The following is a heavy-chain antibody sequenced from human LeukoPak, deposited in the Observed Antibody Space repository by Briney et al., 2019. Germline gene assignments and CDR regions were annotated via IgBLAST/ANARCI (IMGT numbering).Heavy chain of an antibody. V-gene: IGHV4-34*01. CDR1: GGSFSGYY. J-gene: IGHJ4*02. D-gene: IGHD6-19*01. CDR3: ARLHHGQWLAGFDY. CDR2: INHSGST. Sequence: SETLSLTCAVYGGSFSGYYWSWIRQPPGKGLEWIGEINHSGSTNYNPSLKSRVTISVDTSKNQFSLKLSSVTAADTAVYYCARLHHGQWLAGFDYWGQGTLVTVSS.